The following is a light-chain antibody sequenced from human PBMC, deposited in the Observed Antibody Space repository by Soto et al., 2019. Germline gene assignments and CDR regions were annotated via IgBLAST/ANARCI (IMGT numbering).Light chain of an antibody. V-gene: IGLV2-23*01. CDR3: CSYAGSSSATWV. J-gene: IGLJ3*02. CDR1: SSDVGTYDL. CDR2: EGN. Sequence: QSALTQPASVSGSPGQSITISCTGTSSDVGTYDLVSWYQQHPGKAPKLMIYEGNKRPSGVSNRFSGSKSGNTVSLTISGLHAEDEADYYCCSYAGSSSATWVFGGGTKVTLL.